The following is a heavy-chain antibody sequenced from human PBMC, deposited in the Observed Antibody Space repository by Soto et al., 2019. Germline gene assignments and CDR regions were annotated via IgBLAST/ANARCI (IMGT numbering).Heavy chain of an antibody. Sequence: PGGSLRLCCAAAGFTISTYDMSWSRQAPGKGLEWVSGIVSSGAEIHYADSVKGRFTISKDNSKNTLYLQMDNLRDEDTAVYYCANDAVFYDGLSRKPSWGQGTLVTVSS. J-gene: IGHJ4*02. CDR2: IVSSGAEI. CDR1: GFTISTYD. D-gene: IGHD3-22*01. V-gene: IGHV3-23*01. CDR3: ANDAVFYDGLSRKPS.